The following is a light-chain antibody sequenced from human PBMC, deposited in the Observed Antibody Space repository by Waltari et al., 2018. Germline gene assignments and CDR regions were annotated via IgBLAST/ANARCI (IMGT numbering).Light chain of an antibody. CDR3: ETGGHGTWV. CDR1: RGHSPHL. CDR2: VNSDGSH. V-gene: IGLV4-69*01. Sequence: QLVLTQSPSAPASLGASVKLPCTPRRGHSPHLLAWPPQRPERGPRYLMKVNSDGSHYKGDDIPDRFSGSSSGAERYLTISSLQSEDEADYYCETGGHGTWVFGGGTKLTVL. J-gene: IGLJ3*02.